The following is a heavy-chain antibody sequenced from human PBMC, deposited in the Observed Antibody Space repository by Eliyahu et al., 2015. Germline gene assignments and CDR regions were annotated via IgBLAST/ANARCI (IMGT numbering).Heavy chain of an antibody. Sequence: EVQLVESGGGLVQPGGSXRLSCAAXGXXFSNTWMTWVRQAPGKGLGGVANIKQDGSEKFFVDSVKGRFTISRDNAKNSLFLQMNSLRADDTAIYYCAKGGRDSAWYWRDWGQGTLVIV. CDR1: GXXFSNTW. CDR3: AKGGRDSAWYWRD. V-gene: IGHV3-7*01. J-gene: IGHJ4*02. CDR2: IKQDGSEK. D-gene: IGHD6-19*01.